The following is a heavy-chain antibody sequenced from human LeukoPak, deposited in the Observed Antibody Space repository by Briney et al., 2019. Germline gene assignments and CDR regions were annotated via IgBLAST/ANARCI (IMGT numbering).Heavy chain of an antibody. Sequence: SETLSLTCTVSGGSISSSSYYWGWIRQPPGKGLEWIGSIYYSGSTYYNPSLKSRVTISVDTSKNQFSLKLSSVTAADTAVYYCARWRDCSSTSCYVWYFDLWGRGTLATVSS. D-gene: IGHD2-2*01. V-gene: IGHV4-39*01. CDR2: IYYSGST. CDR1: GGSISSSSYY. CDR3: ARWRDCSSTSCYVWYFDL. J-gene: IGHJ2*01.